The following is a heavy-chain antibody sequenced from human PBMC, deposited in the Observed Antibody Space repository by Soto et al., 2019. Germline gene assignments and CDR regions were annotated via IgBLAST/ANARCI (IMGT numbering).Heavy chain of an antibody. V-gene: IGHV3-21*01. D-gene: IGHD2-15*01. CDR3: ARIKLGYVAFDI. J-gene: IGHJ3*02. CDR2: ISSSSSYI. Sequence: EVQLVESGGGLVKPGGSLRLSCAASGFTFSSYSMNWVRQAPGKGLEWVSSISSSSSYIYYADSVKGRFTISRDNAKNSLYLQMNSLRAEDTAVYYCARIKLGYVAFDIWGQGTMVTVSS. CDR1: GFTFSSYS.